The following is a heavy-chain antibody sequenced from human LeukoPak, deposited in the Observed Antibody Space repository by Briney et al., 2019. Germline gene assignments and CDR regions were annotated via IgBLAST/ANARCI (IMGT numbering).Heavy chain of an antibody. CDR3: ARVGPGVWFDY. V-gene: IGHV4-30-4*01. J-gene: IGHJ4*02. CDR1: GGSISSGDYY. CDR2: IYYSGST. Sequence: SETVSLTCTVSGGSISSGDYYWSWIRQPPGKGLEWIGNIYYSGSTYYHPSLKSRVTISVDTSKNQFSLKLSSVTAADTAVYYCARVGPGVWFDYWGQGTLVTVSS. D-gene: IGHD3-16*01.